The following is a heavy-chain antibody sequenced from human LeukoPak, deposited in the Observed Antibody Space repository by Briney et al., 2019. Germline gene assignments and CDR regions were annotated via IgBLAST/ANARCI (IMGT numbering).Heavy chain of an antibody. CDR2: ISYDGSNK. Sequence: PGGSLRLSCAASGFTFSSYAMHWVRQAPGKGLEWVAVISYDGSNKCYADSVKGRFTISRDNSKNTLYLQMNSLRAEDTAVYYCARESVAGPYFDYWGQGTLVTVSS. CDR1: GFTFSSYA. CDR3: ARESVAGPYFDY. D-gene: IGHD6-19*01. J-gene: IGHJ4*02. V-gene: IGHV3-30*04.